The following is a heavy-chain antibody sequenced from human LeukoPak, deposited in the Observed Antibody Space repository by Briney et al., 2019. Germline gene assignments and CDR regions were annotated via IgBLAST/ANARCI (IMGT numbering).Heavy chain of an antibody. D-gene: IGHD5-18*01. CDR1: GGTFSSYA. J-gene: IGHJ4*02. Sequence: ASVKVSCKASGGTFSSYAISWVRQAPGQGLEWMGGIIPIFGTANYAQKFQGRVTITADESTSTAYMELSSLRSEDTAVYYCARGSLGGYSYGSFDYWGQGTLVTVSS. CDR3: ARGSLGGYSYGSFDY. CDR2: IIPIFGTA. V-gene: IGHV1-69*13.